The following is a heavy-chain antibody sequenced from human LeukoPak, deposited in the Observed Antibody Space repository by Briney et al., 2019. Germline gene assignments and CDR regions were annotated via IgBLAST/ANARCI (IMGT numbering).Heavy chain of an antibody. J-gene: IGHJ6*02. Sequence: GGSLRLSCAVSGFTFSSYAMSWVRQAPGKGLGWVSTISGSGGSTYYADSVKGRFTISRDNSKNTLYLQMNSLRAEDTAVYYCAKGHTVYYGMDVWGQGTTVTVSS. CDR1: GFTFSSYA. V-gene: IGHV3-23*01. CDR2: ISGSGGST. CDR3: AKGHTVYYGMDV. D-gene: IGHD4-17*01.